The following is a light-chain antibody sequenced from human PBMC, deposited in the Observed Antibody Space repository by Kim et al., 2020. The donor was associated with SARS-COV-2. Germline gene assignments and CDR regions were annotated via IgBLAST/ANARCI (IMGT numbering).Light chain of an antibody. V-gene: IGLV3-1*01. CDR1: KLGDKY. CDR2: EDT. Sequence: SYELTQPPSVSVSPGQTASITCSGDKLGDKYACWYQQKPGQSPVLVIYEDTKRPSGIPERFSGSNSGNTATLTISGTQAMDEADYYCQAWDSSTVVFGGGTHLTDL. CDR3: QAWDSSTVV. J-gene: IGLJ2*01.